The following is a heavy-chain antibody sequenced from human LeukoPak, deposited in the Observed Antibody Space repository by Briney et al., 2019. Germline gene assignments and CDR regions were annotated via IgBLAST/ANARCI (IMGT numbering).Heavy chain of an antibody. CDR1: GYTFTSYG. J-gene: IGHJ4*02. D-gene: IGHD2-15*01. CDR2: INAYNGNA. Sequence: GASVKVSCKASGYTFTSYGITWVRQAPGPGLEWMGWINAYNGNANYAQRFQGRVTMTTDTSTSTAFMELRSLRSDDTAVYYCARDTEYCSGGSCYSNRGQGTLVTVSS. V-gene: IGHV1-18*01. CDR3: ARDTEYCSGGSCYSN.